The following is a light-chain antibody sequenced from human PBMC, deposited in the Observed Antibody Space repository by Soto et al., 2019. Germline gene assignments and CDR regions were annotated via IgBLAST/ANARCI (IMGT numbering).Light chain of an antibody. Sequence: DIQMTQSPSTLRASVGDRLTITCRASQRISRWLAWYQQRPGKGPKLLIYKASNLQGGVSSRFSGSGSGTEFTLTISGLQPDDFATYYCQQYYTYPWTFGHGTKVEIK. CDR1: QRISRW. V-gene: IGKV1-5*03. CDR2: KAS. CDR3: QQYYTYPWT. J-gene: IGKJ1*01.